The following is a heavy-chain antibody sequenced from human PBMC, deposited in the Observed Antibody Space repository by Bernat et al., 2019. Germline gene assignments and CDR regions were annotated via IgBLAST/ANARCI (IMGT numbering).Heavy chain of an antibody. J-gene: IGHJ4*02. CDR1: GFSFSDAV. Sequence: QVQLVESGGGVVQPGGSLRLSCAGSGFSFSDAVMHWVRQAPGKGLEWVAGVSTDGRGKHYADSMKGRFTISRDNPKNTLSLQMNSLRVDDTGIYCGAREGYTSGRSGSFDYWGQGTLVTVSS. CDR3: AREGYTSGRSGSFDY. CDR2: VSTDGRGK. V-gene: IGHV3-30*04. D-gene: IGHD6-19*01.